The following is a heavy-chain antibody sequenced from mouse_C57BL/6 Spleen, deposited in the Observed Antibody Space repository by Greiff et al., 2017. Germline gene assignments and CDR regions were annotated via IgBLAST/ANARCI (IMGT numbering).Heavy chain of an antibody. V-gene: IGHV14-4*01. CDR3: TGTAQASSFAY. CDR2: IAPENGDT. D-gene: IGHD3-2*02. CDR1: GFNIKDDY. J-gene: IGHJ3*01. Sequence: VHVKQSGAELVRPGASVKLSCTASGFNIKDDYMHWVKQRPEQGLEWIGWIAPENGDTEYASKFQGKATITADTTSNTAYLQLSSLTSEDTAVYYCTGTAQASSFAYWGQGTLVTVSA.